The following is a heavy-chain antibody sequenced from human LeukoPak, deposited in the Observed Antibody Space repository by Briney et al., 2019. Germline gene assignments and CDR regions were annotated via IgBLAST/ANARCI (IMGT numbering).Heavy chain of an antibody. Sequence: ASVKVSCKASGYTFTGYYMHWVRQAPGQGLEWMGWINPNSGGTNYAQKFQGRVTMTRDTSISTAYMELSRLSSDDTAVYYCARADFIGYGYGMDVWGQGTTVTVSS. V-gene: IGHV1-2*02. J-gene: IGHJ6*02. CDR1: GYTFTGYY. CDR2: INPNSGGT. CDR3: ARADFIGYGYGMDV. D-gene: IGHD2-2*03.